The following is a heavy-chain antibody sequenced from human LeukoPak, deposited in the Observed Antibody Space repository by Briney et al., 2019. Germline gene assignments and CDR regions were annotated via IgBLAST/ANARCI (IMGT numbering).Heavy chain of an antibody. CDR1: GFTFNDAW. CDR2: IKDDGSDR. D-gene: IGHD5-12*01. J-gene: IGHJ4*02. Sequence: GGSLRLSCAASGFTFNDAWMSWVRQAPGKGLEWVATIKDDGSDRYYVDSVKGRFTISRDNAKKSLYLQMNSLRVEDTAVYYCANLGYSDGGQGTLATVSS. CDR3: ANLGYSD. V-gene: IGHV3-7*01.